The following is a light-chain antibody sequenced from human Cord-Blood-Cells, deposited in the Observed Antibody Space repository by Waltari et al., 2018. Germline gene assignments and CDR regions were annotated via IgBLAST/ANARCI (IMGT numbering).Light chain of an antibody. CDR1: NLGAKY. V-gene: IGLV3-1*01. CDR2: QDS. CDR3: QAWDSSTVV. Sequence: SYELTQPPSVSVSPGQTASTTCSGENLGAKYACWYQQKPGQSPVLVIYQDSKRPSGIHERFSGSNSGNTATLTISGTQAMDEADYYCQAWDSSTVVFGGGTKLTVL. J-gene: IGLJ2*01.